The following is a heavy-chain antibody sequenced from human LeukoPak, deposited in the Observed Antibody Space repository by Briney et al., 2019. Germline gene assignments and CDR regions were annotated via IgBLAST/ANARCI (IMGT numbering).Heavy chain of an antibody. CDR2: IIPILGIA. V-gene: IGHV1-69*04. Sequence: ASVKVSCKASGGTFSSYAISWVRQAPGQGLEWMGRIIPILGIANYAQKFQGRVTITADKSTSTAYMELSSLRSEDTAVYYCGGSTMVRGATHLPNWFDPWGQGTLVTVSS. D-gene: IGHD3-10*01. CDR1: GGTFSSYA. J-gene: IGHJ5*02. CDR3: GGSTMVRGATHLPNWFDP.